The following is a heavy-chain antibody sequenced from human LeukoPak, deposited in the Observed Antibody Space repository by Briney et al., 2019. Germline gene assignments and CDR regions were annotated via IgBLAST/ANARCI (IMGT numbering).Heavy chain of an antibody. Sequence: PSETLSLTCTVSGGSISSYYWSWIRQPPGKGLEWIGYIYYSGSTNYNPSLKSRVTISVDTSKNQFSLKLSSVTAADTAVYYCARGQRNYDVSRGYRPLNWGQGTLGTV. J-gene: IGHJ1*01. CDR1: GGSISSYY. D-gene: IGHD3-22*01. CDR2: IYYSGST. CDR3: ARGQRNYDVSRGYRPLN. V-gene: IGHV4-59*01.